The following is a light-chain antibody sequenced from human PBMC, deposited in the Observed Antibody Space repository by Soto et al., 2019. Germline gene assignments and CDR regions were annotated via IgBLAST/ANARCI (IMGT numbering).Light chain of an antibody. J-gene: IGLJ1*01. CDR1: SGVIGTYNL. Sequence: QSALTQPASVSGSPGQSITISCTGTSGVIGTYNLVSWYQQHPGKAPTLMIFEVTRRPSGVSARFSGSKSGNTASLTISGLQPEDEADYYCCSYAGTFVFGPGTKVTVL. CDR2: EVT. CDR3: CSYAGTFV. V-gene: IGLV2-23*02.